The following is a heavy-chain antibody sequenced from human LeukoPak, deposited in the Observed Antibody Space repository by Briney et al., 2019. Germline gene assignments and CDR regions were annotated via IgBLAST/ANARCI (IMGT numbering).Heavy chain of an antibody. D-gene: IGHD3-22*01. CDR2: VFNSMTT. V-gene: IGHV4-4*07. J-gene: IGHJ4*02. Sequence: PSETLSLTCTVSGGSISDYYWSWIRQPAGKGLEWIGRVFNSMTTNYNPSLKSRDTMSVDTSKNQFSLKLSSVTAADTAVYYCARVSDETSGYSLDYWGQGTLVTVSS. CDR1: GGSISDYY. CDR3: ARVSDETSGYSLDY.